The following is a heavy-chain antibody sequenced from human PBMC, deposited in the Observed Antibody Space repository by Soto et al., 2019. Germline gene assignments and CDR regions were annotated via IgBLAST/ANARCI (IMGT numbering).Heavy chain of an antibody. CDR2: ISVSGGST. CDR3: AKGASSGSFDY. J-gene: IGHJ4*02. CDR1: GFTFSSYV. V-gene: IGHV3-23*01. Sequence: GGSLRLSCAASGFTFSSYVMSWVRQAPGKGLGWVSGISVSGGSTYYADSVKGRFTISRDNSKNTLYVQMNSLRAEDTAVYYCAKGASSGSFDYWGQGSLVTVSS. D-gene: IGHD6-6*01.